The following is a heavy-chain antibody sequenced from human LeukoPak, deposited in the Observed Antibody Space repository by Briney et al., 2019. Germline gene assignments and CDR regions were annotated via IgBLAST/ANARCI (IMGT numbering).Heavy chain of an antibody. D-gene: IGHD6-25*01. Sequence: PGGSLRLSCAASGFIFSSYAMSWVRQAPGKGLEWIGSLYYGENSHYNPSLKSRATLSVDTSNNQFSLKLTSVTAADAAVYFCARQLPTAAADTRGYFDYWGQGTVVTVSS. CDR2: LYYGENS. CDR3: ARQLPTAAADTRGYFDY. J-gene: IGHJ4*02. V-gene: IGHV4-39*01. CDR1: GFIFSSYA.